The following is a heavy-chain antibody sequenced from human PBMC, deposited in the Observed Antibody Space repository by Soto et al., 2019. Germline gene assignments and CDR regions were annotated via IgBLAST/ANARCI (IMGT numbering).Heavy chain of an antibody. V-gene: IGHV3-30*18. D-gene: IGHD3-10*01. CDR2: ISYDGSNK. Sequence: PGGSLRLSCAASGFTFSSYGMHWVRQAPGKGLEWVAVISYDGSNKYYADSVKGRFTISRDNSKNTLYLQMNSLRAEDTAVYYCAKEGFLAPNLDYWGQGTRGTVSP. CDR1: GFTFSSYG. J-gene: IGHJ4*02. CDR3: AKEGFLAPNLDY.